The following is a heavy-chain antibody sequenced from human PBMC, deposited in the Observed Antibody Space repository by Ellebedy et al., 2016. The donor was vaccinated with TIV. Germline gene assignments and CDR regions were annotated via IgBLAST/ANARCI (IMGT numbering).Heavy chain of an antibody. Sequence: GESLKISCAASGFTFSSYAIHWVRQAPGKGLEWVAVISYDGSNKYYADSVKGRFAISRDSSKNTLYLQMNSLRAEDTALYYCAKGTYPGSWGQGTLVTVSS. CDR1: GFTFSSYA. CDR2: ISYDGSNK. J-gene: IGHJ5*02. V-gene: IGHV3-30*09. D-gene: IGHD1-1*01. CDR3: AKGTYPGS.